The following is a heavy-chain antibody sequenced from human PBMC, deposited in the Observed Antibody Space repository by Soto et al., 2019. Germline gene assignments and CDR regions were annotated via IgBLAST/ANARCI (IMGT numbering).Heavy chain of an antibody. CDR3: NYYYGSGSQTHYAFDI. V-gene: IGHV3-15*01. CDR2: IKSKTDGGTT. D-gene: IGHD3-10*01. Sequence: GGSLRLSCAASGFTFSNAWMSWVRPAPGKGLEWVGRIKSKTDGGTTDYAAPVKGRFTISRDDSKNTLYLQMNSLKTEDTAVYYCNYYYGSGSQTHYAFDIWGQGTMVTVSS. J-gene: IGHJ3*02. CDR1: GFTFSNAW.